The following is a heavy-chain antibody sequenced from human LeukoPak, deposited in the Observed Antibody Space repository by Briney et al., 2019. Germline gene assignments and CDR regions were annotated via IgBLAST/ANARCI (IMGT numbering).Heavy chain of an antibody. V-gene: IGHV1-2*02. Sequence: SVTVSCLTSGCSFNDYYLHWVRQAPGQGLEGMGWIKHNSGRTHYAPKFQGRVTLTTDTSITTAYMELSSLISGDTALYYCARDSSDVLTGYYHFWGQGTLVTVSS. CDR2: IKHNSGRT. CDR3: ARDSSDVLTGYYHF. CDR1: GCSFNDYY. D-gene: IGHD3-9*01. J-gene: IGHJ4*02.